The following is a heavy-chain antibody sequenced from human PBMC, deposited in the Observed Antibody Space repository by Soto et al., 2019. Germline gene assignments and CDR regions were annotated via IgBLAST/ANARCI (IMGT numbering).Heavy chain of an antibody. CDR1: GCSISSYY. J-gene: IGHJ4*02. CDR2: IYYSGST. Sequence: SETLSLTSTVSGCSISSYYWSWIRQPPGKGLEWIGYIYYSGSTNYNPSLKSRVTISVDTSKNQFSLKLSSVTAADTAVYYCARGAPAAIDYWGQGTLVTVSS. CDR3: ARGAPAAIDY. V-gene: IGHV4-59*01. D-gene: IGHD2-2*01.